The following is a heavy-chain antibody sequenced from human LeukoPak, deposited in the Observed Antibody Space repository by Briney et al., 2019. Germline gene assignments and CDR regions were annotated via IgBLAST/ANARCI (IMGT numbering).Heavy chain of an antibody. CDR1: GFTFSKFW. D-gene: IGHD6-6*01. V-gene: IGHV3-74*01. CDR3: ARGGSGIAAGLD. J-gene: IGHJ4*01. CDR2: ISADGTT. Sequence: GGSLRLSCAASGFTFSKFWMHWFRQAPGKGLVWVSRISADGTTTYADSVKGRFTVSRDNARSTLYLQMNSLRAEDMAVYYCARGGSGIAAGLDWGHGTLVTVSS.